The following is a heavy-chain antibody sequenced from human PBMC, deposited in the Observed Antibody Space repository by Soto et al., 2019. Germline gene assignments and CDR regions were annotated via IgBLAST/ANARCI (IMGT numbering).Heavy chain of an antibody. CDR1: GFTFITYS. J-gene: IGHJ4*02. CDR2: ISSSSSYI. V-gene: IGHV3-21*01. CDR3: ARVLRNLPGEAL. Sequence: EVQLVESGGGLVRPGGSLRLSCAASGFTFITYSLNWVRQAPGKGLEWASSISSSSSYIYYADSVKGRFTISRDSAKNSLCLQLNSRRAEDTAVYYCARVLRNLPGEALWGQGALVSVSS. D-gene: IGHD3-16*01.